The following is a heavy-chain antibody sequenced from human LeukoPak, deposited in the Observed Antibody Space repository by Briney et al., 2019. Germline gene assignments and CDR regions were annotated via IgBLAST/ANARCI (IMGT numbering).Heavy chain of an antibody. V-gene: IGHV3-23*01. CDR1: GFTFSSYA. Sequence: GGSLRLSCAASGFTFSSYAMSWVRQAPGKGLVWVSAISGSGGSTYYADSVKGRFTISRDNSKNTLYLQMNSLRAEDTAVYYCAKCHGSGSYYSRHPDYWGQGTLVTVSS. J-gene: IGHJ4*02. CDR3: AKCHGSGSYYSRHPDY. CDR2: ISGSGGST. D-gene: IGHD3-10*01.